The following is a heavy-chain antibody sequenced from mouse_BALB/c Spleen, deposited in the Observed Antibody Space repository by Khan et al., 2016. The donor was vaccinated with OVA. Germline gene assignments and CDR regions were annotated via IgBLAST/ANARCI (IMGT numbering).Heavy chain of an antibody. CDR3: ARGGYGGFAY. CDR1: GYTFSSYW. CDR2: IFPGSVST. V-gene: IGHV1-9*01. D-gene: IGHD2-2*01. Sequence: QVQLQQSGGDLMKPGASVKISCKATGYTFSSYWIEWVKQRPGHGLEWIGQIFPGSVSTTYNEKFKGKATFTADTSSNTAYMQLSSLTSEDSAVYYCARGGYGGFAYWGQGNLVTVSA. J-gene: IGHJ3*01.